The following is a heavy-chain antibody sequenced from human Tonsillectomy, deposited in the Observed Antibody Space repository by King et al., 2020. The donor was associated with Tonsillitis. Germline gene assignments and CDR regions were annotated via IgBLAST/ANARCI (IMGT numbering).Heavy chain of an antibody. CDR1: GYTFTNYD. Sequence: QLVQSGVEVKKPGASVKVSCKTSGYTFTNYDITWVRQAPGQGLEWMGWINAYNGNADYAQKLQGRVTMTTDTSTSTAYMELRSLRSDDTAVYYCARDRDLYSRGDAFDLWGQGTLVTVSS. J-gene: IGHJ3*01. V-gene: IGHV1-18*01. CDR3: ARDRDLYSRGDAFDL. D-gene: IGHD6-19*01. CDR2: INAYNGNA.